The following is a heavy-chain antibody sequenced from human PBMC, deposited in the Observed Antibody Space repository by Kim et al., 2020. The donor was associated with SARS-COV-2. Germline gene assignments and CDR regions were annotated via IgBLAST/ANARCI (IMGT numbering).Heavy chain of an antibody. D-gene: IGHD4-17*01. CDR3: AADHDYGDYVKGPGNYYYGMDV. J-gene: IGHJ6*02. CDR1: GFTFIGSA. Sequence: SVKVSCKASGFTFIGSAVQWVRQARGQRLEWIGWIVVGSGNTNYAQKFQERVTITRDMSTSTAYMELSSLRSEDTAVYYCAADHDYGDYVKGPGNYYYGMDVWGQGTTVTVSS. V-gene: IGHV1-58*01. CDR2: IVVGSGNT.